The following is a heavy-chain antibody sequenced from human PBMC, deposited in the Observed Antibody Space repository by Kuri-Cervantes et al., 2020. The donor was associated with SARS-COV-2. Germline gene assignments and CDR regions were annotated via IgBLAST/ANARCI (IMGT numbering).Heavy chain of an antibody. CDR1: GGSISSYY. V-gene: IGHV4-59*01. Sequence: SETLSLTCTVSGGSISSYYWSWIRQPPGKGLEWIGYIYYSGSTNYNPSLKSRVTISVDTSKNQFSLKLSSVTAADTAVYYCARVRDDFWSGYLFDLWGRGTLVTVS. CDR2: IYYSGST. J-gene: IGHJ2*01. CDR3: ARVRDDFWSGYLFDL. D-gene: IGHD3-3*01.